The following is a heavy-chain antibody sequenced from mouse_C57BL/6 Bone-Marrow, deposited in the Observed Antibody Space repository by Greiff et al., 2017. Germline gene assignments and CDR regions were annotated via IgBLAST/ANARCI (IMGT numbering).Heavy chain of an antibody. Sequence: QVQLKECGPGILQPSQTLSLTCSFSGFSLSTFGMGVGWIRQPSGKGLEWLAHIWWDDDKYYNPALKSRLTISKDTSKNQVFLKIANVDTADTATYYCARPRSGGYWYFDVWGTGTTVTVSS. V-gene: IGHV8-8*01. J-gene: IGHJ1*03. CDR2: IWWDDDK. CDR3: ARPRSGGYWYFDV. CDR1: GFSLSTFGMG.